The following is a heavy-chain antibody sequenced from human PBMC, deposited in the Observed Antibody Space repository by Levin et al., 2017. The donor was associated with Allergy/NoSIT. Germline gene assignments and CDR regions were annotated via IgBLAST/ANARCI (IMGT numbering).Heavy chain of an antibody. Sequence: SETLSLTCTVSGGSISSGDYYWSWIRQPPGKGLEWIGYIYYSGSTYYNPSLKSRVTISVDTSKNQFSLKLSSVTAADTAVYYCASRPYYDSSGSPDYWGQGTLVTVSS. J-gene: IGHJ4*02. D-gene: IGHD3-22*01. CDR2: IYYSGST. V-gene: IGHV4-30-4*01. CDR1: GGSISSGDYY. CDR3: ASRPYYDSSGSPDY.